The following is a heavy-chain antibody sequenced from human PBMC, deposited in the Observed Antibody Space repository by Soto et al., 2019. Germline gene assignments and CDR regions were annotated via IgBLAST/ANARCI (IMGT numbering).Heavy chain of an antibody. Sequence: SETLSLTCTVSGGSISSGGYYWSWIRQHPGKGLEWIGYIYYSGSTYYNPSLKSRVTISVDTSKNQFSLKLSSVTAADTAVYYCARDRYYGSGSFFGMDVWGQGTTVTVSS. J-gene: IGHJ6*02. V-gene: IGHV4-31*03. CDR1: GGSISSGGYY. CDR2: IYYSGST. CDR3: ARDRYYGSGSFFGMDV. D-gene: IGHD3-10*01.